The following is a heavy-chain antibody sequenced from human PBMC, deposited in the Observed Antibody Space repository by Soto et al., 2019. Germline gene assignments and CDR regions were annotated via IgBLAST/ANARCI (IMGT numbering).Heavy chain of an antibody. CDR3: ARVIAAAGTYYYYGMDV. J-gene: IGHJ6*02. CDR2: ISAYNGST. V-gene: IGHV1-18*01. D-gene: IGHD6-13*01. CDR1: GYTFTSYG. Sequence: SCKASGYTFTSYGISWVRQAPRQGLEWMGWISAYNGSTNYAQKLQGRVTMTTDTSTSTAYMELRSLRSDDTAVYYCARVIAAAGTYYYYGMDVWGQGTTVTVSS.